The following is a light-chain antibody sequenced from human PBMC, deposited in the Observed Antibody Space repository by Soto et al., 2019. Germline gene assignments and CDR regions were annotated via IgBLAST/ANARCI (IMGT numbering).Light chain of an antibody. Sequence: DIHLTQSPSFLSASVGDRVTITCRASQGISSYLAWYQQKPGKAPNLLIYGASTLQSGFPSRFSGSGSGTEFTLTISSLQPEDFATYYCQQLNTYLTFGQGTKLEIK. V-gene: IGKV1-9*01. CDR1: QGISSY. CDR2: GAS. CDR3: QQLNTYLT. J-gene: IGKJ2*01.